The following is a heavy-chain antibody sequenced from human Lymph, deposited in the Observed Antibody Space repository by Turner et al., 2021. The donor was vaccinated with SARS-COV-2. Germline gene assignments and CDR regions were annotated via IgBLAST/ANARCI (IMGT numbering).Heavy chain of an antibody. CDR2: IYPRDSDT. J-gene: IGHJ4*02. D-gene: IGHD3-9*01. CDR1: GYSFSTYW. CDR3: ARILTSRRYFDY. Sequence: EGQLVQSGAEVNKSGEPVRISCKGSGYSFSTYWYGWVREMPGIGLECMRIIYPRDSDTRYSTSFRGQVTISADMSITTAYLQWSSLNASDTAMYYCARILTSRRYFDYWGQGTLVTVSS. V-gene: IGHV5-51*01.